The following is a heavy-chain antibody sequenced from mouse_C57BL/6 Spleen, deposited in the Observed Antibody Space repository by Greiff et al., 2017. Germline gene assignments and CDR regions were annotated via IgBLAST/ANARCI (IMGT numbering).Heavy chain of an antibody. CDR1: GYAFSSSW. CDR2: LYPGDGDT. J-gene: IGHJ4*01. V-gene: IGHV1-82*01. Sequence: VNLVESGPELVKPGASVKISCKASGYAFSSSWMNWVKQRPGKGLEWIGRLYPGDGDTNYNGKFKGKATLTADKSSSTAYMQLSSLTSEDSAVYFCARSEYYGSSYYAMDYWGQGTSVTVSS. CDR3: ARSEYYGSSYYAMDY. D-gene: IGHD1-1*01.